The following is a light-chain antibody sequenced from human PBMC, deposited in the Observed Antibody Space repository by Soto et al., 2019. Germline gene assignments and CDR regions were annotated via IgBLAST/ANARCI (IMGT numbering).Light chain of an antibody. CDR2: EVS. CDR3: SSYTRSSTLGV. J-gene: IGLJ1*01. V-gene: IGLV2-14*01. Sequence: QSALTQPASVSGSPGQSITISCTGTSSDVGGYNYVSWYQQHPGKAPKLMISEVSNRPSGVSNRFSGSKSGNTASLTISGLQAEDEADYYCSSYTRSSTLGVFGTGTKVTVL. CDR1: SSDVGGYNY.